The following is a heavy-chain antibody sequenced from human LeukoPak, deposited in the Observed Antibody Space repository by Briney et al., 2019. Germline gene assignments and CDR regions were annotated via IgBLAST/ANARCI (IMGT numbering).Heavy chain of an antibody. J-gene: IGHJ4*02. D-gene: IGHD1-1*01. CDR1: GYSISSGYF. CDR2: IYSSGST. V-gene: IGHV4-61*01. CDR3: ARAGSRGGRLYFDY. Sequence: SSETLSLTCTVSGYSISSGYFWNWIRQPPGKGLEWIAYIYSSGSTNYNPSLKSRVTISVDTSKNQFSLNLSSVTAADTAVYYCARAGSRGGRLYFDYWGQGTLVTVSS.